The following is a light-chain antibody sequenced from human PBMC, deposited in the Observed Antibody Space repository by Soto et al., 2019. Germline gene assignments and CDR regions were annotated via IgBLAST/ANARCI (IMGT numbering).Light chain of an antibody. CDR1: QDIKNV. V-gene: IGKV1-17*01. CDR2: AAS. Sequence: DIQMTQSPSSLSASVGDRVTISCRAIQDIKNVLGWYGQRPGQAPKRLIYAASSLPTGVPSRFRGSGAGTEFTRTINSLQPEDFETDFCLQYNNYTFTFGQGTRLEIK. CDR3: LQYNNYTFT. J-gene: IGKJ5*01.